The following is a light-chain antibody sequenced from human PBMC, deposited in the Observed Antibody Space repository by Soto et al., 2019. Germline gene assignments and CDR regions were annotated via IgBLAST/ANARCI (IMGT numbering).Light chain of an antibody. V-gene: IGKV2-28*01. CDR2: LGS. Sequence: IVMTQSPLSLPVTPGEPASISCRSSQSLLHDNGYNFLDWYLQKPGQSPQLLIYLGSNRASGVPDRFSGSGSGTDFTLKISRVEAEDVGVYYGMQALQAPRTFGLGTKVEIQ. CDR1: QSLLHDNGYNF. J-gene: IGKJ1*01. CDR3: MQALQAPRT.